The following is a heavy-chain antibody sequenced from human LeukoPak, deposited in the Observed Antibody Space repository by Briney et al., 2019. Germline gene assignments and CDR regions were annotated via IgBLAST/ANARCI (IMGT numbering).Heavy chain of an antibody. J-gene: IGHJ5*02. D-gene: IGHD6-13*01. V-gene: IGHV4-39*01. CDR3: ARHIKGYSSSWYWFDP. CDR2: IYYSGST. Sequence: PSETLSLTCTVSGGSISSSSYYWGWIRQPPGKGLEWIGSIYYSGSTYYNPSHKSRVTISVDTSKNQFSLKLSSVTAADTAVYYCARHIKGYSSSWYWFDPWGQGTLVTVSS. CDR1: GGSISSSSYY.